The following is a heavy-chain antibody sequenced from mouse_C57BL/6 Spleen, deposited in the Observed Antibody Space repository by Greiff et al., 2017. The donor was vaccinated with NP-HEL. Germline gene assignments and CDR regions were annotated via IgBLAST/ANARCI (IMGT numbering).Heavy chain of an antibody. CDR1: GYTFTSYW. CDR3: ARDEDGYYGAWFAY. CDR2: IDPNSGGT. J-gene: IGHJ3*01. Sequence: QVQLKQPGTELVKPGASVKLSCKASGYTFTSYWMHWVKQRPGQGLEWIGRIDPNSGGTKYNEKFKSKATLTVDKPSSTAYMQLSSLTSEDSAVYYCARDEDGYYGAWFAYWGQGTLVTVSA. D-gene: IGHD2-3*01. V-gene: IGHV1-72*01.